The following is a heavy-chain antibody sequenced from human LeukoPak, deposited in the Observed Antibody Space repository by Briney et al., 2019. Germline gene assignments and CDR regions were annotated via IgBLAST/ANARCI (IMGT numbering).Heavy chain of an antibody. CDR1: GFTFSSYH. CDR2: INWNGGST. CDR3: ARSARGVVKVPPYYFDY. J-gene: IGHJ4*02. D-gene: IGHD3-3*01. Sequence: PGGSLRLSCEVSGFTFSSYHMNWVRQAPGKGLEWVSGINWNGGSTGYADSVKGRFTISRDNAKNTLYLQMNSLRAEDTAVYYCARSARGVVKVPPYYFDYWGQGTLVTVSS. V-gene: IGHV3-20*04.